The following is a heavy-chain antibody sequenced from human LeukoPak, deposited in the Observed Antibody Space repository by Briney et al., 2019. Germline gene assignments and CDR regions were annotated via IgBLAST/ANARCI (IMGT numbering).Heavy chain of an antibody. CDR2: ISSSGSTI. J-gene: IGHJ3*02. CDR3: ARESLVGARNAFDI. D-gene: IGHD1-26*01. V-gene: IGHV3-48*04. CDR1: GFTLSSYA. Sequence: GGSLRLSCAASGFTLSSYAMSWVRQAPGKGLEWVSYISSSGSTIYYADSVKGRFTISRDNSKSTLYLQMNSLRAEDTAVYYCARESLVGARNAFDIRGQGTMVTVSS.